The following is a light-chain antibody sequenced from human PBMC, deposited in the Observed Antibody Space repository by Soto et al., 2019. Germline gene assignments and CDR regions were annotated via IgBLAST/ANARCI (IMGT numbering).Light chain of an antibody. CDR3: SSFSVASPP. CDR1: SNDIGGYNY. V-gene: IGLV2-14*01. Sequence: QSALTQPASMSGSPGQSVTISCAGTSNDIGGYNYVSWYQHHPGTAPKLIIYDVSSRPSGVSHRFSGSKSGNTASLTISGLQAEDEADYYRSSFSVASPPFGTGTKVTVL. J-gene: IGLJ1*01. CDR2: DVS.